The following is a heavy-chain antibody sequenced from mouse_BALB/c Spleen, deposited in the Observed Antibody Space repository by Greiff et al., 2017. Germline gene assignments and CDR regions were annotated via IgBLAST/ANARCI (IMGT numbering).Heavy chain of an antibody. J-gene: IGHJ4*01. CDR2: IYPGNSDT. CDR1: GYTFTSYW. V-gene: IGHV1-5*01. Sequence: VQLKQSGTVLARPGASVKMSCKASGYTFTSYWMHWVKQRPGQGLEWIGAIYPGNSDTSYNQKFKGKAKLTAVTSTSTAYMELSSLTNEDSAVYYCTRYDYDSHCYAMDYWGQGTSVTVSS. D-gene: IGHD2-4*01. CDR3: TRYDYDSHCYAMDY.